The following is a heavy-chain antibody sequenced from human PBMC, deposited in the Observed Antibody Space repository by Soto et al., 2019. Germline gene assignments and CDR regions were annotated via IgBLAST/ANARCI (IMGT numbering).Heavy chain of an antibody. CDR3: TRDSTSTLNGMDV. V-gene: IGHV1-18*01. Sequence: ASVKVSCKASGYTFSSFGISWVRQAPGQGLEWMAWISTYNGDTNYAQKLQGRVTMTTDTSTTTAYMELRGLRSDDTAMYYCTRDSTSTLNGMDVWGQGTTVTISS. J-gene: IGHJ6*02. CDR2: ISTYNGDT. CDR1: GYTFSSFG. D-gene: IGHD6-6*01.